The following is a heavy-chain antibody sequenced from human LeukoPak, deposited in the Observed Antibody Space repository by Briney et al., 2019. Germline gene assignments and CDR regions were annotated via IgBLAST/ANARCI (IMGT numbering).Heavy chain of an antibody. CDR2: IRQDGSEK. J-gene: IGHJ4*02. CDR3: ARDTGGGYSCYAC. V-gene: IGHV3-7*01. D-gene: IGHD2-2*01. Sequence: GGSLRLSCAASGFTFSSYWMTWLRQAPGKGLEWVANIRQDGSEKYYVDSVKGRFTISRDNAKNSLYLQMNSLRAEDTAVYYCARDTGGGYSCYACWGQGTLVTVSA. CDR1: GFTFSSYW.